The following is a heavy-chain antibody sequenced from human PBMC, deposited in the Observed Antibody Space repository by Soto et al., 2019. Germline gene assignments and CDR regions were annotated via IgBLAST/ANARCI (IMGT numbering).Heavy chain of an antibody. CDR1: GFTFSSYG. V-gene: IGHV3-30*18. J-gene: IGHJ6*02. Sequence: QVQLVESGGGVVQPGRSLRLSCAASGFTFSSYGMHWVRQAPGKGLEWVAVISYDGSNKYYADSVKGRFTISRDNSKNTLYLQMNSLRAEDKTVYYCAKDYTYCSGGSCYPYYYYYGMDVWGQGTTVTVSS. D-gene: IGHD2-15*01. CDR3: AKDYTYCSGGSCYPYYYYYGMDV. CDR2: ISYDGSNK.